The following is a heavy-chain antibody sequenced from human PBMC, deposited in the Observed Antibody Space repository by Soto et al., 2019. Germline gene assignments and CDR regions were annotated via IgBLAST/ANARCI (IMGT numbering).Heavy chain of an antibody. CDR2: ISSNSAYI. V-gene: IGHV3-21*01. CDR3: AKVFPSYSTRLCFEN. CDR1: GFTFSSFT. Sequence: PGGSLRLSCAASGFTFSSFTMSWLHQVPGKGLEWDSSISSNSAYIYYTDSVKGRFTISRDNAQTSLYLQMNSLTAEDTAVYYGAKVFPSYSTRLCFENWGQGTQVTVSS. D-gene: IGHD2-8*01. J-gene: IGHJ4*02.